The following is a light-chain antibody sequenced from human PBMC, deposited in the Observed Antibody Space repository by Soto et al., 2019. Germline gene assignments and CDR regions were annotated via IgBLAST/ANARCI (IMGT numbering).Light chain of an antibody. CDR3: ETWDSNTRV. CDR2: LEGSGSY. J-gene: IGLJ1*01. V-gene: IGLV4-60*02. CDR1: SGHSSYI. Sequence: QPVLTQSSSASASLGSSVKLTCTLSSGHSSYIIAWHQQQPWKAPRYLMKLEGSGSYNKGSGVPDRFSGSSSGADRYLTISNLQFEDEADYYCETWDSNTRVFGTGTKVTVL.